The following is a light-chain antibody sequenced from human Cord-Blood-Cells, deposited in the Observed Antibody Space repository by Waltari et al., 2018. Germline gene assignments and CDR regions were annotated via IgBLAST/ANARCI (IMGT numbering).Light chain of an antibody. CDR2: GAS. CDR3: QQYGSSPWT. CDR1: QSVSSSY. Sequence: EIVLTQSPGTLSLSPGERATLSCRASQSVSSSYLAWYQQKPGQAPRPLTYGASSMATGIPDRFSGSGSGTDFTLTISRLEPEDFAVYYCQQYGSSPWTFGQGTKVEIK. J-gene: IGKJ1*01. V-gene: IGKV3-20*01.